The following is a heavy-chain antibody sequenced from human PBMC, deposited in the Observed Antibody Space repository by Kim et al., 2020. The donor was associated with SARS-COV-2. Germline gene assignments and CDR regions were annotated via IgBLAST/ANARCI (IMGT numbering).Heavy chain of an antibody. Sequence: ASVKVSCKASGYTFTSYAMNWVRQAPGQGLEWMGWINTNTGNPTYAQGFTGRFVFSLDTSVSTAYLKISSLKAEDTAVYYCARGFSGWHPHYYYYMDVWGKGTTVTVSS. V-gene: IGHV7-4-1*02. J-gene: IGHJ6*03. CDR2: INTNTGNP. CDR1: GYTFTSYA. D-gene: IGHD6-19*01. CDR3: ARGFSGWHPHYYYYMDV.